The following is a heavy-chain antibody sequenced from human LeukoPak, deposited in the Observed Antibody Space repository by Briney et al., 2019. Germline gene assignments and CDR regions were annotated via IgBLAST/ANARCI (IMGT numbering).Heavy chain of an antibody. CDR3: ARATMIVVVLDAFDI. CDR2: INWNGGST. Sequence: GGSLRLSCAASGFTFDDYGMSWVRQAPGKGLEWVSGINWNGGSTGYADSVKGRFTISRDNAKNSLYLQMNSLRAEDTAVYYCARATMIVVVLDAFDIWGQGTMVTVSS. CDR1: GFTFDDYG. V-gene: IGHV3-20*04. D-gene: IGHD3-22*01. J-gene: IGHJ3*02.